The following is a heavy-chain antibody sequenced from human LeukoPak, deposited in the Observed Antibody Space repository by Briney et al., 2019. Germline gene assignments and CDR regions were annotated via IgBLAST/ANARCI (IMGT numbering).Heavy chain of an antibody. Sequence: GGSLRLSCAASGFTFSSYAMSWVRQAPGKGLEWVSAISGSGGSTYYADSVKGWFTISRDNSKNTLYLQMNSLRVEDTAVYYCVRDRGSYRPIDYWGQGTLVTVSS. CDR2: ISGSGGST. J-gene: IGHJ4*02. CDR3: VRDRGSYRPIDY. CDR1: GFTFSSYA. V-gene: IGHV3-23*01. D-gene: IGHD1-26*01.